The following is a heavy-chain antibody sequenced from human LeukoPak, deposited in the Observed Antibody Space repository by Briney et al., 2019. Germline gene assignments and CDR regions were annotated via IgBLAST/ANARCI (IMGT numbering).Heavy chain of an antibody. J-gene: IGHJ4*02. D-gene: IGHD6-19*01. CDR3: ARRQYIAVAGTVFFDY. CDR1: GFTFSSYA. Sequence: GGSLRLSCAASGFTFSSYAMSWVRQAPGKGLEWVSAISGSGGSTYYADSVKGRFTISRDNSKNTLYLQMNSLRAEDTAVYYCARRQYIAVAGTVFFDYWGQGTLVTVSS. CDR2: ISGSGGST. V-gene: IGHV3-23*01.